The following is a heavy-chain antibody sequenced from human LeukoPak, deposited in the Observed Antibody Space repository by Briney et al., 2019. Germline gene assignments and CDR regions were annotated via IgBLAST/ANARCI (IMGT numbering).Heavy chain of an antibody. CDR2: IIPIFGTA. CDR1: GGTFSSYA. J-gene: IGHJ3*02. V-gene: IGHV1-69*05. D-gene: IGHD3-22*01. CDR3: ARDWYYDSSGYLDAFDI. Sequence: SVKVSCKASGGTFSSYAISWVRQAPGQGLEWMGRIIPIFGTANYAQKFQGRVTITTDESTSTAYMELSSLRSEDSAVYYCARDWYYDSSGYLDAFDIWGQGTMVTVSS.